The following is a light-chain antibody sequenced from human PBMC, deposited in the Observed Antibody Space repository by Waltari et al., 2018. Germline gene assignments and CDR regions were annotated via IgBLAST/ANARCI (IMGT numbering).Light chain of an antibody. Sequence: EIVLTQSPGTLSLSPGERATLSCRASPSIGRYLDRYQQKTDQAPRLLIYGASSRATGIPDSFSGSGSGTDFSLTISRLEPEDFAVYYCQNHERLPATFGQGTKVEVK. CDR3: QNHERLPAT. CDR1: PSIGRY. J-gene: IGKJ1*01. V-gene: IGKV3-20*01. CDR2: GAS.